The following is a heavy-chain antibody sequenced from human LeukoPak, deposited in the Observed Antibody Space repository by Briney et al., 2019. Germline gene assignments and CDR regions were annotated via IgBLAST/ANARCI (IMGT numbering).Heavy chain of an antibody. CDR1: GFTFSRFA. CDR3: AKEHSSQKYYDRSGYYYGDFDY. V-gene: IGHV3-23*01. J-gene: IGHJ4*02. D-gene: IGHD3-22*01. Sequence: GGSLRLSCAASGFTFSRFAMSWVRQAPGKGLEWVSAISGSGGSTYYADSVKGRFTISRDNSKNTLYLQMNSLRAEDTAVYYCAKEHSSQKYYDRSGYYYGDFDYWGQGTLVTVSS. CDR2: ISGSGGST.